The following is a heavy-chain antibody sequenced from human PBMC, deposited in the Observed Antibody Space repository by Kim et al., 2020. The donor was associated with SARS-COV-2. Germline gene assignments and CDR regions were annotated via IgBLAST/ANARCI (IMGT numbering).Heavy chain of an antibody. CDR2: IRSKAYGGTT. V-gene: IGHV3-49*04. CDR3: TRAQTYYDILTGYYTDPEDAFDI. D-gene: IGHD3-9*01. J-gene: IGHJ3*02. Sequence: GGSLRLSCTASGFTFGDYAMSWVRQAPGKGLEWVGFIRSKAYGGTTEYAASVKGRFTISRDDSKSIAYLQMNSLKTEDTAVYYCTRAQTYYDILTGYYTDPEDAFDIWGQGTMVTVSS. CDR1: GFTFGDYA.